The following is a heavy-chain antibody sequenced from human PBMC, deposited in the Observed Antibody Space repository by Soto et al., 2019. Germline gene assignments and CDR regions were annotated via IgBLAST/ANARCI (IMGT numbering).Heavy chain of an antibody. J-gene: IGHJ4*02. CDR1: GFSLSTSGMC. V-gene: IGHV4-61*08. CDR2: IYYSGST. D-gene: IGHD2-15*01. CDR3: SRHTPAIAISDH. Sequence: SGPTLVNPTQTLTLTCTFSGFSLSTSGMCVSWIRQPPGKALEWIGYIYYSGSTNYNPSLKSRVTISVDTSKNQFSLKLSSVTAADTAVYYFSRHTPAIAISDHWARRTPVTVSA.